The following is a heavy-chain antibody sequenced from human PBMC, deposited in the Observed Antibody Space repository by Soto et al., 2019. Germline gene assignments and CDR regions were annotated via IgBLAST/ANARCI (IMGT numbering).Heavy chain of an antibody. V-gene: IGHV4-31*03. CDR3: AREVVRGSFFDF. Sequence: QVQLEESGPGLVKPSQTLSLTCTVSGGSISIGGYYWSWIRQQPGKGPDWIGYIYYSGTTHYKPSLRRRVSMSVDTSKNQFSLNLSSVTAADTAVYFCAREVVRGSFFDFWGPGTLITVSS. CDR2: IYYSGTT. D-gene: IGHD3-10*01. J-gene: IGHJ4*02. CDR1: GGSISIGGYY.